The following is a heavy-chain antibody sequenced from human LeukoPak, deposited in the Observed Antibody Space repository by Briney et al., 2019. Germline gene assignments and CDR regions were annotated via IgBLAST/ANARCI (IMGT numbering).Heavy chain of an antibody. D-gene: IGHD5-24*01. V-gene: IGHV4-31*03. CDR1: GGSISSGVYH. J-gene: IGHJ4*02. Sequence: NPSQTLSLTCTVSGGSISSGVYHWNWIRQHPGKGLEWIGYIYYSGSTYYNPSLESRVTISVDTSKNQFSLRLSSVTAADTAVYYCLRWIDYWGQGTLVTVSS. CDR2: IYYSGST. CDR3: LRWIDY.